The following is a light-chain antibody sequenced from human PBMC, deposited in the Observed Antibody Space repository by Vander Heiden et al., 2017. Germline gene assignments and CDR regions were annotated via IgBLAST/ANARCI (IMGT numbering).Light chain of an antibody. Sequence: DIVMTQSPDSLAVSLGERATINCKSSQSVLYSSNNKNYLAWYQQKPGQPPKLLIYWASTRESGVPDRFSGSGYGTDFTLTISSRQAEDVGVYYCQQHDSTSPYTFGQGTKLEIK. V-gene: IGKV4-1*01. CDR3: QQHDSTSPYT. J-gene: IGKJ2*01. CDR2: WAS. CDR1: QSVLYSSNNKNY.